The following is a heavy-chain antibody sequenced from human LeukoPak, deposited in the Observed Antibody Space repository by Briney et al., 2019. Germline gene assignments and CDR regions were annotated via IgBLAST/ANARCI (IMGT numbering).Heavy chain of an antibody. V-gene: IGHV3-9*01. CDR1: GFTFDDYA. CDR2: ISWNSGSI. Sequence: GGSLRLSCAASGFTFDDYAMHWVRQAPGKGLEWVSGISWNSGSIGYADSVKGRFTISRDNAKNSLYLQMNSLRAEDTALYYCEKGSQLVRSFFDYWGQGTLVTVSS. J-gene: IGHJ4*02. CDR3: EKGSQLVRSFFDY. D-gene: IGHD6-13*01.